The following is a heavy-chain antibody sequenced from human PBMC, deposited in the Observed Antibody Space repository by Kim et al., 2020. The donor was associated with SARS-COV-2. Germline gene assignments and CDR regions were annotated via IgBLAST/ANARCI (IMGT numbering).Heavy chain of an antibody. V-gene: IGHV1-18*01. Sequence: ASVKVSCKASGYTFTSYGISWVRQAPGQGLEWMGWISAYNGNTNYAQKLQGRVTMTTDTSTSTAYMELRSMRSDDTAVYYCARDQIYYDILTGYYNYWYFDLWGRGTLVTVSS. CDR2: ISAYNGNT. CDR1: GYTFTSYG. D-gene: IGHD3-9*01. CDR3: ARDQIYYDILTGYYNYWYFDL. J-gene: IGHJ2*01.